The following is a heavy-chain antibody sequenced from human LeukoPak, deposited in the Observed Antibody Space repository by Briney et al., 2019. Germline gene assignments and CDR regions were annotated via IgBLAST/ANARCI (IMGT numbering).Heavy chain of an antibody. CDR2: ISWNSGSI. Sequence: GRSLRLSCAASGFTFDDYAMHWVRQAPGKGLEWVSGISWNSGSIGYADPVKGRFTISRDNAKNSLYLQMNSLRAEDTAVYYCARPRFGETTDYWGQGTLVTVSS. CDR1: GFTFDDYA. D-gene: IGHD3-10*01. V-gene: IGHV3-9*01. CDR3: ARPRFGETTDY. J-gene: IGHJ4*02.